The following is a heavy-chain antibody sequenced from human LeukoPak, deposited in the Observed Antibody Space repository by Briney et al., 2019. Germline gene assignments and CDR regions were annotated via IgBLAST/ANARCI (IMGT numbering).Heavy chain of an antibody. CDR1: GFTFSNYG. Sequence: PGGSLRLSCAASGFTFSNYGMHWVRQAPGKGLEGVAFVRYDGNNKYYADSVKGRFTISRDNSKNTLYLQMNSLVTEDTAVYYCAKGAVAYSGSSAFDYWGQGTLVTVPS. V-gene: IGHV3-30*02. J-gene: IGHJ4*02. CDR2: VRYDGNNK. CDR3: AKGAVAYSGSSAFDY. D-gene: IGHD1-26*01.